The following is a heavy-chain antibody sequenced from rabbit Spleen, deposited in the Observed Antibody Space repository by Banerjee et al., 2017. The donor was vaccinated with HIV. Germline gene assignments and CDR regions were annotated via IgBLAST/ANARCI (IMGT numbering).Heavy chain of an antibody. J-gene: IGHJ3*01. D-gene: IGHD4-1*01. CDR3: ARDLDGVIGWNFGW. V-gene: IGHV1S40*01. CDR1: GFTISSNCD. Sequence: QSLEESGGDLVKPGASLTLTCKASGFTISSNCDMCWVRQAPGKGLEWIACVGSSTYYASWAKGRFTISKTSSTTVTLQVTTLTAADTATYFCARDLDGVIGWNFGWWGQGTLVTVS. CDR2: VGSST.